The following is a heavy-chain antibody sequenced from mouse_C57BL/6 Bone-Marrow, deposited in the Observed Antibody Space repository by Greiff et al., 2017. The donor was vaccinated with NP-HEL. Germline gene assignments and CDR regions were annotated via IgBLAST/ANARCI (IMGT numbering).Heavy chain of an antibody. CDR1: GYTFTSYW. CDR2: IDPSDSYT. D-gene: IGHD1-1*01. J-gene: IGHJ4*01. Sequence: VQLQQPGAELVKPGASVKLSCKASGYTFTSYWMQWVKQRPGQGLEWIGEIDPSDSYTNYNQKFKGKATLAVDTSSSTAYMQLSSLTSEDSAFYYCARTVVALYDMDYWGQGTSVTVSS. V-gene: IGHV1-50*01. CDR3: ARTVVALYDMDY.